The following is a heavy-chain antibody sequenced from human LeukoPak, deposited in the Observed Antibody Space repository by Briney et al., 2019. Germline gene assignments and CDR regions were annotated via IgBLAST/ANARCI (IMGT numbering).Heavy chain of an antibody. V-gene: IGHV4-61*02. CDR3: ARAKLDFCSGLGGMDV. J-gene: IGHJ6*02. Sequence: SQTLSLTCTVSGGSISSGSYYWSWIRQPAGKGLEWIGRIYTSGSTNHNPSLKSRVTISGDTSKNQFSLKMSSVTAADTAVYFRARAKLDFCSGLGGMDVWGQGTTVTVSS. D-gene: IGHD3-10*02. CDR2: IYTSGST. CDR1: GGSISSGSYY.